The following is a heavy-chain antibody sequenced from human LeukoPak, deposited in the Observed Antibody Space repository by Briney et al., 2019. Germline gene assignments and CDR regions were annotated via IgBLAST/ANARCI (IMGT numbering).Heavy chain of an antibody. CDR1: GYTFTGYY. Sequence: GASVKVSCKASGYTFTGYYMHWVRQAPGQGLEWMGWINPNSGGTNYAQKFQGRVTMTRDTSISTAYMELSRLRSDDTAVYYCARGYYDSSGYYGGHAFDIWGQGTMVTVSS. D-gene: IGHD3-22*01. V-gene: IGHV1-2*02. CDR3: ARGYYDSSGYYGGHAFDI. CDR2: INPNSGGT. J-gene: IGHJ3*02.